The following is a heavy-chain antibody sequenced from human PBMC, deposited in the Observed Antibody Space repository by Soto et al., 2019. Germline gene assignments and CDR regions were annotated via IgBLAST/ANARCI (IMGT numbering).Heavy chain of an antibody. CDR3: AKVRDTTMDMNFDY. CDR1: GFTFSSYA. Sequence: GGSLRLSCAASGFTFSSYAMNWVRQAPGKGLEWVSTFDNSDGRTYYSDSVKGRFTISRDNSKDTLFLQMNSLRPEDTAVYYCAKVRDTTMDMNFDYWGQGTLVTVSS. D-gene: IGHD5-18*01. V-gene: IGHV3-23*01. CDR2: FDNSDGRT. J-gene: IGHJ4*02.